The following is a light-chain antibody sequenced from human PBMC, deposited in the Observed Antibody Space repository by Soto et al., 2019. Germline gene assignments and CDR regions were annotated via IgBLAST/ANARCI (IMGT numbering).Light chain of an antibody. V-gene: IGKV1-33*01. J-gene: IGKJ2*01. CDR1: QDISNY. CDR3: QQYDNLRPT. CDR2: DAS. Sequence: DIQMTQSPSSLSVSVGDRVTITCQASQDISNYLNWYQQKPGKAPKLLIYDASNLETGVPSRFSGSGSGTDFTFTISSLQPEDIATYYCQQYDNLRPTFGQGTKLEIK.